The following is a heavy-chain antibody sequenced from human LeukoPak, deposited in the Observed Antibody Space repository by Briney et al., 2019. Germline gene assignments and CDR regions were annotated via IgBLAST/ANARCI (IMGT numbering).Heavy chain of an antibody. CDR3: ARGDYDMDV. V-gene: IGHV3-30-3*01. J-gene: IGHJ6*01. CDR1: GFTFSTYA. Sequence: GGSLRLSCAGSGFTFSTYAMHWGREAPRKGLEWVALVSYDGSTHRYADSVKGRFTISRDNSRNSLYLQMNSLRAEDTAVCNCARGDYDMDVWGQGTTVTVSS. D-gene: IGHD2-21*01. CDR2: VSYDGSTH.